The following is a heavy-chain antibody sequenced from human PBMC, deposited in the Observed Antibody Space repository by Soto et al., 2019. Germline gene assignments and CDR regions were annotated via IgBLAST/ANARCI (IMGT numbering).Heavy chain of an antibody. D-gene: IGHD3-10*01. CDR2: VNFSRTT. CDR1: GGSFSGYY. Sequence: PSETLSLTFAVYGGSFSGYYWTWIRQSPGKGLEWIGEVNFSRTTNYNPSLKSRVTISIDTSKNKFSLNLSSVTDADTAVYYCARSSTTMYYDYCGQGTLVTVSS. CDR3: ARSSTTMYYDY. J-gene: IGHJ4*02. V-gene: IGHV4-34*01.